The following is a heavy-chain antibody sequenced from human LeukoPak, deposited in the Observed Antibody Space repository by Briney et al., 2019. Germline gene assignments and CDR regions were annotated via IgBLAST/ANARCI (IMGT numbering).Heavy chain of an antibody. CDR1: GGSIIGSTSY. V-gene: IGHV4-39*01. J-gene: IGHJ4*02. CDR3: ARGYDY. D-gene: IGHD3-22*01. Sequence: SGTLSLTCTVSGGSIIGSTSYWGWIRQPPGKGLDWFGIINYSGSTYYNPSLRSRVTISVDTSKNQFSLKLNSVTASDTAVYYCARGYDYWGQGTLVSVSS. CDR2: INYSGST.